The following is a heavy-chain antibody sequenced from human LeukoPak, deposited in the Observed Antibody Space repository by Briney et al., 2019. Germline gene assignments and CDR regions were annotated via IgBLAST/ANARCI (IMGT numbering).Heavy chain of an antibody. V-gene: IGHV4-34*01. CDR2: INHSGST. CDR1: GGSFSGYY. J-gene: IGHJ6*02. Sequence: SETLSLTCAVYGGSFSGYYWGWIRQPPGKGLEWIGEINHSGSTNYNPSLKSRVTISVDTSKNQFSLKLSSVTAADTAVYYCARGPIVVVPAAMVYYYYGMDVWGQGTTVTVSS. CDR3: ARGPIVVVPAAMVYYYYGMDV. D-gene: IGHD2-2*01.